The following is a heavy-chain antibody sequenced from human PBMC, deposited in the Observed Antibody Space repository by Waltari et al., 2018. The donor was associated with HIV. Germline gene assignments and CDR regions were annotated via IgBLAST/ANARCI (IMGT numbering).Heavy chain of an antibody. Sequence: QVPLVQAGAEVKKPGASVKVSCKVSGYTLSELSMHWVRQAPGKGLEWMGGFDPEQGKRINAQNVQGRVTMTEDAATDTAYMELSSLRPEDKAVYYCTTEGLYCSGGTCYSRFDPWGQGTLVTVSS. V-gene: IGHV1-24*01. CDR1: GYTLSELS. D-gene: IGHD2-15*01. CDR2: FDPEQGKR. J-gene: IGHJ5*02. CDR3: TTEGLYCSGGTCYSRFDP.